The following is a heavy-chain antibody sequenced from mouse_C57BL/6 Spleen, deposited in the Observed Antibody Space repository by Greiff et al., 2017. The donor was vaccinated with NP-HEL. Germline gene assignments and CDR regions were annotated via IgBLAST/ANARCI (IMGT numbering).Heavy chain of an antibody. CDR1: GYAFTNYL. CDR3: ARGEDDGYYGGFAY. J-gene: IGHJ3*01. V-gene: IGHV1-54*01. CDR2: INPGSGGT. D-gene: IGHD2-3*01. Sequence: VQLQQSGAELVRPGTSVKVSCKASGYAFTNYLIEWVKQRPGQGLEWIGVINPGSGGTNYNEKFKGKATLTADKSSSTAYMQLSSLTSEDSAVYFCARGEDDGYYGGFAYWGQGTLVTVSA.